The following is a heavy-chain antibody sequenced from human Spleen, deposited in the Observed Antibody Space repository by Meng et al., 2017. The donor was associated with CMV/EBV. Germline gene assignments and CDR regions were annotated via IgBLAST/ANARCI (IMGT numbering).Heavy chain of an antibody. D-gene: IGHD6-6*01. Sequence: GGSLRLSCAASGFTFSSYAMHWVRQAPGKGLEWVAVISYDGSNKYYADSVKGRFTISRDNSKNTLYLQMNSLRAEDTAVYYCARGPRGGEYSSSGHDYWGQGTLVTVSS. CDR2: ISYDGSNK. CDR1: GFTFSSYA. CDR3: ARGPRGGEYSSSGHDY. V-gene: IGHV3-30-3*01. J-gene: IGHJ4*02.